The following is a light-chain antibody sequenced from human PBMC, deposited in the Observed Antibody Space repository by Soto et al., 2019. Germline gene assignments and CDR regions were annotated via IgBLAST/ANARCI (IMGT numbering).Light chain of an antibody. CDR3: QQYHKWPPQDT. J-gene: IGKJ2*01. CDR1: QSVASN. Sequence: EIVMTQAPASLSVSPGDGATLSCRASQSVASNVAWYQQRPGQGPRLLIHGASTRAVGVPARFSGSGSGTDVTLIISSLPSEDFAVYYCQQYHKWPPQDTFGQGTQLQIK. V-gene: IGKV3-15*01. CDR2: GAS.